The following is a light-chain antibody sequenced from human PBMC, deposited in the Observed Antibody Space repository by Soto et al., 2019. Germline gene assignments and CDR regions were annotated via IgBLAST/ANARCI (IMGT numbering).Light chain of an antibody. V-gene: IGKV1-39*01. Sequence: DIQMTQSPSSLSASVGDRVTITCRASQSIANYLNWYQQKPGKAPKLLIYAASTLQSGVPSKFSGSGFGTDVTLTISSLQTEDFATYYCQQNYSPPPITFGQGTRLEIK. CDR1: QSIANY. J-gene: IGKJ5*01. CDR3: QQNYSPPPIT. CDR2: AAS.